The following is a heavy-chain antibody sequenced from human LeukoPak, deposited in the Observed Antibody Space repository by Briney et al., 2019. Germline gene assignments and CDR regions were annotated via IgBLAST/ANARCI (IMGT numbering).Heavy chain of an antibody. D-gene: IGHD2-21*02. V-gene: IGHV3-7*01. CDR3: ARYGLTAALDF. J-gene: IGHJ4*02. Sequence: GGSLRLSCAASGFTFSSSWMSWVRQAPGKGLGWVTNIKPDGSEKFHVDSVKGRFTISRDNSKSSLSLQMNSLRAEDTAVYYCARYGLTAALDFWGQGTLVTVSS. CDR1: GFTFSSSW. CDR2: IKPDGSEK.